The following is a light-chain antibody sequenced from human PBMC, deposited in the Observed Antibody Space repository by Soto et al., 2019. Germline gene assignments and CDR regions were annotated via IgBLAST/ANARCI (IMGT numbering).Light chain of an antibody. V-gene: IGKV3-20*01. Sequence: EVVLTQSPGTLSLSPGERATLSCRASQSVRSSFLAWYQQKPGQAPRLLIYGTSSRATGIPDRFSGSGSGTDFTLTISRLEPEDFAVHYCQQYTHSPWTFGQGTRVEIK. CDR1: QSVRSSF. CDR3: QQYTHSPWT. CDR2: GTS. J-gene: IGKJ1*01.